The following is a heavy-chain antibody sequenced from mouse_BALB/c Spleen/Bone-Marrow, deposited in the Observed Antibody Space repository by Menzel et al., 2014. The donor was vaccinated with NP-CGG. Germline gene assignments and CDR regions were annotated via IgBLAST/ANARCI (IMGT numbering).Heavy chain of an antibody. J-gene: IGHJ3*01. CDR2: INPSTGYT. V-gene: IGHV1-7*01. Sequence: QVQLQQSGAELAKPGASVKMSCKASGYTFTSYWMHWVKQRPGQGLEWIGYINPSTGYTEYNQKFKDKATLTADKSSSTAYMQLSSLTSEDSAVYFCARGRFAYWGQATPTTVS. CDR1: GYTFTSYW. CDR3: ARGRFAY.